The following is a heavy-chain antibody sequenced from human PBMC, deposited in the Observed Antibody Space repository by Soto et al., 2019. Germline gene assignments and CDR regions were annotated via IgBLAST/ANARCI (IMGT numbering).Heavy chain of an antibody. CDR3: AKDSSSRLYYFDY. J-gene: IGHJ4*02. Sequence: PGGSLRLSCAASGFTFGNYGMHWVRQAPGKGLEWVSGISRNSGSIGYADSVKGRFTISRDNAKNSLYLQMNSLRAEDTALYYCAKDSSSRLYYFDYWGQGTLVTVSS. CDR2: ISRNSGSI. V-gene: IGHV3-9*01. D-gene: IGHD6-13*01. CDR1: GFTFGNYG.